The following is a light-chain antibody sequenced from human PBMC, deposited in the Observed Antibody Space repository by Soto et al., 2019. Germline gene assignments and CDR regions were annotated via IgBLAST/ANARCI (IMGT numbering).Light chain of an antibody. V-gene: IGKV3-11*01. J-gene: IGKJ1*01. CDR3: QRPSNWPPT. CDR2: DAS. Sequence: DIVLTQSPATLSLSPGERATLSCRASQSVSSYLAWYQQKPGQAPRLLIYDASNRATGIPARFSGSGSGTDFPLTIRSLEPEDFALYYCQRPSNWPPTFGQATKVEIK. CDR1: QSVSSY.